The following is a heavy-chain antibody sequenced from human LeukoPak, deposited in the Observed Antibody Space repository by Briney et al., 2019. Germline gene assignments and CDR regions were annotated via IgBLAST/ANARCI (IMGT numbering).Heavy chain of an antibody. J-gene: IGHJ3*02. CDR1: GGSISGYY. CDR2: IYTSGST. V-gene: IGHV4-4*07. CDR3: ARIITGTTTAFDI. D-gene: IGHD1-7*01. Sequence: PSETLSLTCTVSGGSISGYYWSWLRQPAGKGLEWIGRIYTSGSTNYNPSLKSRVTISVDTSKNQFSLKLSSVTAADTAVYYCARIITGTTTAFDIWGKGTSVTVSS.